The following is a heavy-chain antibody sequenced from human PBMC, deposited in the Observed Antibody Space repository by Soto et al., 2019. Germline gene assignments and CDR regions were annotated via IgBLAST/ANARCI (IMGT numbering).Heavy chain of an antibody. CDR1: GFTFSDYY. J-gene: IGHJ3*02. CDR2: ITSSSYT. CDR3: ERDRAFDI. V-gene: IGHV3-11*05. Sequence: QVQLVESGGGLVKPGGSLRLSCAASGFTFSDYYMSWIRQAPGKGLEWVSYITSSSYTNYADSVKGRVTISRDNHKNSLYLQVNSLVAEDAAVYYCERDRAFDIWGQGTMVTVSS.